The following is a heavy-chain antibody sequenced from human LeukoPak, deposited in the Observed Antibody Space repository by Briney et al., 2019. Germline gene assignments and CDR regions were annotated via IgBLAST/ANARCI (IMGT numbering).Heavy chain of an antibody. D-gene: IGHD3-3*01. J-gene: IGHJ6*03. CDR1: GYTFTNYG. Sequence: ASVKVSCKASGYTFTNYGITWVRQAPGQGLEWMGWISAYNGNTNYAQKLQGRVTMTTDTSTSTAYMELRSLRSDDTAVYYCARDRSLDFGVVINDSYYYYYMDVWGKGTTVTVSS. CDR2: ISAYNGNT. CDR3: ARDRSLDFGVVINDSYYYYYMDV. V-gene: IGHV1-18*01.